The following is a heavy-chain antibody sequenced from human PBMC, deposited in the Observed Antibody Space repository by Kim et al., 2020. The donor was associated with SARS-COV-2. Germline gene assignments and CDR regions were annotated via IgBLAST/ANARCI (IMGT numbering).Heavy chain of an antibody. CDR3: AKRGRGADYYDSSGYYYDY. V-gene: IGHV3-23*01. J-gene: IGHJ4*02. D-gene: IGHD3-22*01. Sequence: GRSTISRANSKNTLYLQMNSLRAEDTAVYYCAKRGRGADYYDSSGYYYDYWGQGTLVTVSS.